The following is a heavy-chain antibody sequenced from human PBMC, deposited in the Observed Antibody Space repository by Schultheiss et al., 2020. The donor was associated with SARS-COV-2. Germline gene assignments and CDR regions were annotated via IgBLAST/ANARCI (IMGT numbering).Heavy chain of an antibody. CDR3: ARDQPNDYGDVDWFDP. V-gene: IGHV4-59*01. J-gene: IGHJ5*02. CDR2: IYYSGST. D-gene: IGHD4-17*01. Sequence: SETLSLTCTVSGGSISSYYWSWIRQPPGKGLEWIGYIYYSGSTNYNPSLKSRVTISVDTSKNQFSLKLSSVTAADTAVYYCARDQPNDYGDVDWFDPWGQGTLVTVSS. CDR1: GGSISSYY.